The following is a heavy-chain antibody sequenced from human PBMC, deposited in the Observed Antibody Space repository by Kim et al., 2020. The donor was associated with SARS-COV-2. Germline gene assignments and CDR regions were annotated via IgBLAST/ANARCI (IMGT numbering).Heavy chain of an antibody. D-gene: IGHD2-15*01. CDR1: GFTFSSYA. J-gene: IGHJ4*02. CDR2: IWYDGSNK. CDR3: ATLGYCSGGSCYRKIDY. Sequence: GGSLRLSCAASGFTFSSYAMHWVRQAPGKGLEWVAVIWYDGSNKYYADSVKGRFTISRDNSKNTLYLQMNSLRAEDTAVYYCATLGYCSGGSCYRKIDYWGQGTLVTVSS. V-gene: IGHV3-33*08.